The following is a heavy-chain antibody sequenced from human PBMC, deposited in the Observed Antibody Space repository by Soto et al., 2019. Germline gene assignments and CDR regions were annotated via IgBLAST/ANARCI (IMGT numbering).Heavy chain of an antibody. V-gene: IGHV3-48*02. J-gene: IGHJ4*02. Sequence: EVQLVESGGGLVQPGGSLRLCCAASGFTFNTYSMNWVRQTPGKGLEWVSYITSGSTRILYADSVQGRFTISRDNAKNSLYLQMTSLTDDDTAIYYCTRDPHALDFWGQGTRVIVSS. CDR3: TRDPHALDF. D-gene: IGHD2-2*01. CDR1: GFTFNTYS. CDR2: ITSGSTRI.